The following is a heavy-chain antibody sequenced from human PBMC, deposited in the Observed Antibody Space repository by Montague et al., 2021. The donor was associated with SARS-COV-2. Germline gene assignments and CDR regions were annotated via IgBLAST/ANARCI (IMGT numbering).Heavy chain of an antibody. V-gene: IGHV4-34*01. CDR3: EGGDATPWFDP. J-gene: IGHJ5*02. CDR2: INHRGST. Sequence: SETLSLTCAVYGGSFSGYYWNWIRQPPGKGLQWIGDINHRGSTNYHPSLKSRVNILVDTSKNQFSLKLRSATAADTAVYYCEGGDATPWFDPWGQGTLVTVSS. CDR1: GGSFSGYY.